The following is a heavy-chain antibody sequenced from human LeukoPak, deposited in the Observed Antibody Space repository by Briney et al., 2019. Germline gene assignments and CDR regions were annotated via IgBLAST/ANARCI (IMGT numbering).Heavy chain of an antibody. CDR1: GGSIRSYY. V-gene: IGHV4-4*07. J-gene: IGHJ2*01. CDR2: IYTSGST. D-gene: IGHD3-22*01. Sequence: SETLSLTCTVSGGSIRSYYWSWIRQPAGKGLEWIGRIYTSGSTNYNPSLKSRVTMSVDTSKNQFSLKLSSVTAADTAVYYCARDNDRIGYHFWYFDLWGRGTLVTVSS. CDR3: ARDNDRIGYHFWYFDL.